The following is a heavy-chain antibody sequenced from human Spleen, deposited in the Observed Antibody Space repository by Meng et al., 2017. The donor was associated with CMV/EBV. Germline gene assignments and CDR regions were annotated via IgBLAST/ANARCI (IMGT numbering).Heavy chain of an antibody. CDR2: ISDNVTT. Sequence: SETLSLTCSVSGDSISSYYWSWIRQPPGKGLEWIGYISDNVTTNSSPSLKSRVTMSVDTSKSQFSLRLTSVTAADPAVYYCARAVLGYCSSTSCLPKIAFDIWGQGTVVTVSS. J-gene: IGHJ3*02. D-gene: IGHD2-2*01. V-gene: IGHV4-59*01. CDR1: GDSISSYY. CDR3: ARAVLGYCSSTSCLPKIAFDI.